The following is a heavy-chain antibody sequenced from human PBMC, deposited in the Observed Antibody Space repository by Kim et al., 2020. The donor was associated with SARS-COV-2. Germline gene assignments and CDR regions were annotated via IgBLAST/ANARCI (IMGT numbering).Heavy chain of an antibody. CDR3: ARGKDSSGWYRYFQH. D-gene: IGHD6-19*01. J-gene: IGHJ1*01. CDR1: GYTFTGYY. CDR2: INPNSGGT. Sequence: ASVKVSCKASGYTFTGYYMHWVRQAPGQGLEWMGWINPNSGGTNYAQKFQGRVTMTRDTSISTAYMELSRLRSDDTAVYYCARGKDSSGWYRYFQHWGQGTLVTVSS. V-gene: IGHV1-2*02.